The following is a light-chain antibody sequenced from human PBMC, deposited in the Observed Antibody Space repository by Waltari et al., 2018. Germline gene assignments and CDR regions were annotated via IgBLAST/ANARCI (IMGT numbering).Light chain of an antibody. Sequence: QSVLTQPPSASGTPGLRVPISCSGRSSNIGSNPVNWYQQLPGTAPKLRIYSTNQRPSGVPDRCSGSKSGTSASLAISGLQSEDEADYYCATWDDSLNAAVFGGGTQLSVL. CDR2: STN. CDR3: ATWDDSLNAAV. V-gene: IGLV1-44*01. CDR1: SSNIGSNP. J-gene: IGLJ7*01.